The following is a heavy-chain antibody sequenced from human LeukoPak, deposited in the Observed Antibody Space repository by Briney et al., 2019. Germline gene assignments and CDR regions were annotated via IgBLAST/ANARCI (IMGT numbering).Heavy chain of an antibody. CDR1: GFTVSSNY. V-gene: IGHV3-53*01. Sequence: GGSLRLSCAASGFTVSSNYMSWVRQAPGKGLEWVLVIYSGGSTYYADSVKGRFTISRDNAKNSLYLQMNSLRAEDTAVYYCARVDSGYYYYMDVWGKGTTVTISS. CDR3: ARVDSGYYYYMDV. D-gene: IGHD1-26*01. J-gene: IGHJ6*03. CDR2: IYSGGST.